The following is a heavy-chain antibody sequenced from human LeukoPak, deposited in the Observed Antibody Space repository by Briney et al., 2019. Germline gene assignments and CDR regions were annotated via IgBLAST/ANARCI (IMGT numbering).Heavy chain of an antibody. V-gene: IGHV3-49*04. J-gene: IGHJ4*02. CDR1: GFTFGDYA. D-gene: IGHD3-10*01. Sequence: GGSPRLSCTVSGFTFGDYAMSWVRQAPGKGLEWVGFIRNKGYGGTTEYAASVKGRFIISRDDSKNIAHLQMDSLETADTAVYYCTRDYYRGDPSGGFDYWGQGTLVTVSS. CDR2: IRNKGYGGTT. CDR3: TRDYYRGDPSGGFDY.